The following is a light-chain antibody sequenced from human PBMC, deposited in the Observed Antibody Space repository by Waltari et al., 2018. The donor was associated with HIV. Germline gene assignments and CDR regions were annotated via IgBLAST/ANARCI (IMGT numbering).Light chain of an antibody. CDR2: DVS. V-gene: IGLV2-14*03. CDR3: SSYTSSSTQL. J-gene: IGLJ1*01. Sequence: QSALTHPASVSGSPGQSTPIPSTGTSSDVGGYNYVSWYQQHPAKAPKLMIYDVSNRPSWVSNRFSGSKSGNTASLTISGLQAEDEADYYCSSYTSSSTQLFGTGTKVTVL. CDR1: SSDVGGYNY.